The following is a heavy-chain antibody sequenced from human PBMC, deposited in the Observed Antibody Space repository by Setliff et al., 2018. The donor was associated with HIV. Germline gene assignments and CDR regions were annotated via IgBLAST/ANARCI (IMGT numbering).Heavy chain of an antibody. D-gene: IGHD2-8*01. J-gene: IGHJ3*02. CDR3: ASKVHCTNGVCLDAFDI. CDR1: GYTFTTYD. V-gene: IGHV1-8*02. CDR2: MNPNSANT. Sequence: ASVKVSCKASGYTFTTYDINWVRQATGQGLEWMGWMNPNSANTGYAEKFQGGVTMTRDTSISTAYMELSRLRSDDTAVYYCASKVHCTNGVCLDAFDIWGQGTMVTVSS.